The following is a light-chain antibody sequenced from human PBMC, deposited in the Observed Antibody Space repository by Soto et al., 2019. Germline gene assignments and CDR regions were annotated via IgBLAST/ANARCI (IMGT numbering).Light chain of an antibody. CDR1: QSISSW. CDR3: QQYNSHWT. Sequence: DIQMTQSPSTLSASVGGRATITGRASQSISSWLACYQLXPGKAPKILIYAASSLQSGVPSRFSGSGSGTEFTLTISSLQPDDFATYYCQQYNSHWTFGQGTKVDI. CDR2: AAS. J-gene: IGKJ1*01. V-gene: IGKV1-5*01.